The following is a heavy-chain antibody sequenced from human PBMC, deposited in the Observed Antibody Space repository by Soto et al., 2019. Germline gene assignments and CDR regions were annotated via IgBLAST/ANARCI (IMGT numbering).Heavy chain of an antibody. Sequence: PSETLPLTCTVSGGSISSYYWSWFRQPAGKGPEWIGRISTSGSANYNPSLKSRVTLSVATSRNQVSLTLRPVTSADTAVYCRERDEGWAARPCCFDPWGQRTLVTVSS. CDR2: ISTSGSA. CDR1: GGSISSYY. D-gene: IGHD6-6*01. J-gene: IGHJ5*02. V-gene: IGHV4-4*07. CDR3: ERDEGWAARPCCFDP.